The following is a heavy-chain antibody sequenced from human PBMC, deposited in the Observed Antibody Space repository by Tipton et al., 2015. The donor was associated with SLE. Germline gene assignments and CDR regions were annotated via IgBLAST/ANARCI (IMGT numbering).Heavy chain of an antibody. J-gene: IGHJ6*02. CDR2: IYYSGST. Sequence: TLSLTCTVSGGSISSYYWSWIRQPPGKGLEWIGYIYYSGSTNYNPSLKSRVTISVDTSKNQFSLKLSSVTAADTGVYYCARHLGEQQLVYYYYYGMDVWGQGTTVTVSS. CDR3: ARHLGEQQLVYYYYYGMDV. D-gene: IGHD6-13*01. CDR1: GGSISSYY. V-gene: IGHV4-59*08.